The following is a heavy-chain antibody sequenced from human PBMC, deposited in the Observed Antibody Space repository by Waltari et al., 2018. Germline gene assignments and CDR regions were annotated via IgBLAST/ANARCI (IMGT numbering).Heavy chain of an antibody. Sequence: QVQLQESGPGLVKPSETLSLTCTVSGGSISSYYWSWIRQPPGKGLEWIGYIYYSGSTNYNPSLKSRVTISVDTSKNQFSLKLSSVTAADTAVYYCASIAAAGPHWYFDLWGRGTLVTVSS. CDR3: ASIAAAGPHWYFDL. CDR2: IYYSGST. D-gene: IGHD6-13*01. V-gene: IGHV4-59*01. CDR1: GGSISSYY. J-gene: IGHJ2*01.